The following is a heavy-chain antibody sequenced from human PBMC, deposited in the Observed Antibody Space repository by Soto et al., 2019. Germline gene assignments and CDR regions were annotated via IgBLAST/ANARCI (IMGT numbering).Heavy chain of an antibody. D-gene: IGHD6-19*01. CDR3: AKGLLTYTSGWYHPHFDY. V-gene: IGHV3-30*18. J-gene: IGHJ4*02. Sequence: QVQLVESGGGVVQPGRSLRLSCAASGFTFSSYVMHWVRQAPCKGLEWVAVVSNDGSNKDYADSVKGRFTISRDNSKNTLYLQMNSLRADDTAVYYCAKGLLTYTSGWYHPHFDYWGQGTLVTVSS. CDR1: GFTFSSYV. CDR2: VSNDGSNK.